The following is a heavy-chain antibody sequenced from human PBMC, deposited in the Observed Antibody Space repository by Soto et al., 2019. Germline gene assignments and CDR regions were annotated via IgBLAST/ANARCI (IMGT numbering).Heavy chain of an antibody. CDR1: GFTFSSYA. Sequence: EVQLLESGGGLVRPGGSLRLSCAASGFTFSSYAMSWVRQAPGKGLEWVSAISGSGGSTYYADSVKGRFTISRDKSKNTLYRQMNSLRAEDTAVYYCAKDVPLLGAYDYWGQGTLVTVSS. D-gene: IGHD1-26*01. V-gene: IGHV3-23*01. J-gene: IGHJ4*02. CDR3: AKDVPLLGAYDY. CDR2: ISGSGGST.